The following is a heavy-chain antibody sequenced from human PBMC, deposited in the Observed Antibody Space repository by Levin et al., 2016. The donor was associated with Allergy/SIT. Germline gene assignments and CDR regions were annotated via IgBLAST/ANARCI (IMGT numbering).Heavy chain of an antibody. Sequence: VRQAPGKGLEWVSAISGSGGSTYYADSVKGRFTISRDNSKNTLYLQMNSLRAEDTAVYYCAKGPYYYGSGDNYFDYWGQGTLVTVSS. CDR3: AKGPYYYGSGDNYFDY. D-gene: IGHD3-10*01. J-gene: IGHJ4*02. CDR2: ISGSGGST. V-gene: IGHV3-23*01.